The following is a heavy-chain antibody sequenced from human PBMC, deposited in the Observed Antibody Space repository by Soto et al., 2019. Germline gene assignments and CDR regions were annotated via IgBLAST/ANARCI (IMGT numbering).Heavy chain of an antibody. Sequence: ASVKVSCKASGYTFTGNSLHWVRQAPGQGLEWMGWINPNNGGTNYAQKSRGRVTMTRDTSVSTAYMDLSSLRSDFMAVYYCARDLRGYSSWFDPWGQGTLVTVSS. CDR3: ARDLRGYSSWFDP. J-gene: IGHJ5*02. CDR1: GYTFTGNS. D-gene: IGHD5-18*01. CDR2: INPNNGGT. V-gene: IGHV1-2*02.